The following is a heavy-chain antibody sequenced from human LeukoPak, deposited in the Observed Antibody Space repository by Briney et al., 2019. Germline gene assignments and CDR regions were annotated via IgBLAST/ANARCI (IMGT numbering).Heavy chain of an antibody. V-gene: IGHV4-59*08. D-gene: IGHD6-13*01. CDR2: ISDSGST. Sequence: PSETLSFTCIVSGGSISSYYWSWIRQPPGKGLEWIGYISDSGSTNYNASLKSRVTISVDTSKNRFSLKLSSVTAADTAVYYCARRIAAADAFDIWGQGTMVTVSS. CDR3: ARRIAAADAFDI. J-gene: IGHJ3*02. CDR1: GGSISSYY.